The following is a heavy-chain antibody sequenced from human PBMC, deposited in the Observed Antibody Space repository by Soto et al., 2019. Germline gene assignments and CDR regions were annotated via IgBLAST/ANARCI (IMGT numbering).Heavy chain of an antibody. CDR2: IKQDGSEK. CDR3: ARDLARLGYSGYGSFDY. Sequence: EVQLVESGGGLVQPGGSLRLSCAASGFTFSSYWMSWVRQAPGKGLEWVANIKQDGSEKYYVDSVKGRFTISRDNAKNSMYLHMNSLRAEDTAVYYCARDLARLGYSGYGSFDYWGQGTLVTVSS. J-gene: IGHJ4*02. V-gene: IGHV3-7*03. CDR1: GFTFSSYW. D-gene: IGHD5-12*01.